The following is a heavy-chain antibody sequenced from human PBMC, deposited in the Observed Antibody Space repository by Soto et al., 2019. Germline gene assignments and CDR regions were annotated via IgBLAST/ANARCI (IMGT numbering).Heavy chain of an antibody. D-gene: IGHD3-22*01. CDR2: IYPGDSDT. Sequence: GESLKISCKGSGYSFTSYWIGWVRQMPGKGLEWMGIIYPGDSDTRYSPSFQGQVTISADKSISTAYLQWNSLKASDTAMYYCARHEDPTYYYDSSGYFGWFDPWGQGTLVTVSS. V-gene: IGHV5-51*01. CDR3: ARHEDPTYYYDSSGYFGWFDP. J-gene: IGHJ5*02. CDR1: GYSFTSYW.